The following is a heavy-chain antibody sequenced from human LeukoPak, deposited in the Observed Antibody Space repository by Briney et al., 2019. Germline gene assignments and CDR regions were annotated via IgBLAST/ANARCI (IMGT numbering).Heavy chain of an antibody. D-gene: IGHD6-6*01. J-gene: IGHJ4*02. CDR1: GGSISSSSYY. V-gene: IGHV4-61*10. Sequence: SETLSLTCTVSGGSISSSSYYWSWIRQPAGKGLEWIGRIYNSGSTNYNPSLKSRVTISVDTSKNQFSLKLSSVTAADTAVYYCARDRGLAARLGYFDYWGQGTLVTVSS. CDR3: ARDRGLAARLGYFDY. CDR2: IYNSGST.